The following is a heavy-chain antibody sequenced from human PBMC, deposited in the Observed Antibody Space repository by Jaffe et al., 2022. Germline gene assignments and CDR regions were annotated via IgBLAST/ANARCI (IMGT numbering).Heavy chain of an antibody. D-gene: IGHD6-13*01. J-gene: IGHJ3*02. V-gene: IGHV3-21*01. Sequence: EVQLVESGGGLVKPGGSLRLSCAASGFTFSSYSMNWVRQAPGKGLEWVSSISSSSSYIYYADSVKGRFTISRDNAKNSLYLQMNSLRAEDTAVYYCARVLALADAFDIWGQGTMVTVSS. CDR2: ISSSSSYI. CDR3: ARVLALADAFDI. CDR1: GFTFSSYS.